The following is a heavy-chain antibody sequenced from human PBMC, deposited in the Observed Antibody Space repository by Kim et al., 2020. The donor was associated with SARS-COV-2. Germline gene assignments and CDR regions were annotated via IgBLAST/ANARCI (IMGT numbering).Heavy chain of an antibody. CDR1: GYTFTGYY. Sequence: ASVKVSCKASGYTFTGYYMHWVRQAPGQGLEWMGRINPNSGGTNYAQKFQGRVTMTRDTSISTAYMELSRLRSDDTAVYYCARDLPPEVTIFGVVIREYYFDYWGQGTLVTLYS. D-gene: IGHD3-3*01. CDR3: ARDLPPEVTIFGVVIREYYFDY. J-gene: IGHJ4*02. V-gene: IGHV1-2*06. CDR2: INPNSGGT.